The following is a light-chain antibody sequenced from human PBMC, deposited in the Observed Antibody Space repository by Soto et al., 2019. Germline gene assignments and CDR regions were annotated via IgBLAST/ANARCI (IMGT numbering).Light chain of an antibody. V-gene: IGKV3-15*01. CDR2: GAS. J-gene: IGKJ1*01. Sequence: EIAITQSPATLSVSPGERATLSCRASQSVSSNLAWYQQKPGQAPRLLIYGASTRATGIPARFSGSGSGTEFTLTSSSLEPEDFAVYYCQQRSNWPWTFGQGTKVDNK. CDR1: QSVSSN. CDR3: QQRSNWPWT.